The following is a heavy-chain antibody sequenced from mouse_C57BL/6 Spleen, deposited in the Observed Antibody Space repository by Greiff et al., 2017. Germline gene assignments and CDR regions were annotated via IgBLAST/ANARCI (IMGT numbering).Heavy chain of an antibody. CDR1: GFTFSSYG. Sequence: EVKLVESGGDLVKPGGSLKLSCAASGFTFSSYGMSWVRQTPDKRLEWVATISSGGSYTYYPDSVKGRFTISRDNAKNTLYLQMSSLKSEDTAMYYCARRPDSSGYFRYAMGYWGQGNSVTVSS. CDR2: ISSGGSYT. D-gene: IGHD3-2*02. J-gene: IGHJ4*01. V-gene: IGHV5-6*02. CDR3: ARRPDSSGYFRYAMGY.